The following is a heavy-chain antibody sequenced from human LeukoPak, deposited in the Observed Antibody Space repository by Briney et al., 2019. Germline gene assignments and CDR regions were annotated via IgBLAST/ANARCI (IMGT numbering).Heavy chain of an antibody. CDR1: GFTFSVYS. J-gene: IGHJ4*02. CDR2: IKQDGSEK. Sequence: QSGGSLRLSCAASGFTFSVYSLNWVRQAPGKGLEWVANIKQDGSEKYYVDSVEGRFTISRDNAKNSLYLQMNSLRAEDTAVYYCARRYFDYWGQGTQVTVSS. V-gene: IGHV3-7*01. CDR3: ARRYFDY.